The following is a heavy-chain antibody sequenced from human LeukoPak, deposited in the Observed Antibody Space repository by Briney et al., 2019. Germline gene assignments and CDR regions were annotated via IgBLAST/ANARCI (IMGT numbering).Heavy chain of an antibody. J-gene: IGHJ4*02. Sequence: GGSLRLSCAASGFTFNSFAMNWVRQAPGKGLEWVANIKQDGSEKYYVDSVKGRFTISRDNAKNSLYLQMNSLRAEDTAVYYCARYGWGSFFPLFDYGGRGPLFTVSS. V-gene: IGHV3-7*01. CDR3: ARYGWGSFFPLFDY. CDR1: GFTFNSFA. CDR2: IKQDGSEK. D-gene: IGHD3-10*01.